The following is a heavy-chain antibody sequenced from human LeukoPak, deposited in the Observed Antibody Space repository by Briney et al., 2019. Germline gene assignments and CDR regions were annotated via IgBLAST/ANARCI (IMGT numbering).Heavy chain of an antibody. Sequence: GGSLRLSCAASGFTVSSNYMSWVRQAPGKGLEWVSVIYSGGSGGSTYYAESVKGRFTISRDNSKNTLYLQMNSLRAEDTAVYYCASLWLRRFSFDYWGQGTLVTVSS. J-gene: IGHJ4*02. CDR3: ASLWLRRFSFDY. CDR1: GFTVSSNY. D-gene: IGHD5-12*01. CDR2: IYSGGSGGST. V-gene: IGHV3-66*01.